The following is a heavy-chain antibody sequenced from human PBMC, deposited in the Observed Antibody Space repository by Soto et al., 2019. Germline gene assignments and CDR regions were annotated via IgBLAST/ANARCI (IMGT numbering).Heavy chain of an antibody. D-gene: IGHD5-18*01. CDR2: IVVGSGNT. V-gene: IGHV1-58*01. J-gene: IGHJ4*02. CDR1: GFTFTSSA. Sequence: ASVKVSCKASGFTFTSSAVQWVRQARGQRLEWIGWIVVGSGNTNYAQKFQERVTITRDMSTSTAYMELSSLRSEDTAVYYCAAVDTAMVTPGSNFDYWGQGSLVTVSS. CDR3: AAVDTAMVTPGSNFDY.